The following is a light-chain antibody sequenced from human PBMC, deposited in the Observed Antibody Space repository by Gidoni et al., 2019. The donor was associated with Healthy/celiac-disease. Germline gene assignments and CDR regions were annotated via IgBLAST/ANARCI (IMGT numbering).Light chain of an antibody. CDR3: QQYGSSPIT. CDR2: GAS. V-gene: IGKV3-20*01. Sequence: IVLTQSPGTLSLSPGERATLSSRSRQRVSSSYLAWYQQKPGQAPRLLIYGASSRDTGIPERFSGSGSGTDFTLTISRLEPEDFAVYYCQQYGSSPITFGQGTRLEIK. CDR1: QRVSSSY. J-gene: IGKJ5*01.